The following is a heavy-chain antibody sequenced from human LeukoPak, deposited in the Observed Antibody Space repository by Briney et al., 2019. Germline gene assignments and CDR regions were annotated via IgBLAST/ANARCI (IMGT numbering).Heavy chain of an antibody. CDR1: GGTFSSYA. D-gene: IGHD2-2*01. Sequence: SVKVSCKASGGTFSSYAISWVRQAPGQGLEWMGGIIPIFGTTNYAQKFQGRVTITADKSTSTAYMELSSLRSEDTAVYYCARRQGYCSSTSCYFWFDPWGQGTLVTVSS. CDR2: IIPIFGTT. CDR3: ARRQGYCSSTSCYFWFDP. V-gene: IGHV1-69*06. J-gene: IGHJ5*02.